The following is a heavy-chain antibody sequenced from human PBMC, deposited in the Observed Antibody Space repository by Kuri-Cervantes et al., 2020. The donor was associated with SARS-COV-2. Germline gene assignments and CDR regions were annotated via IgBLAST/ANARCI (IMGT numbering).Heavy chain of an antibody. CDR1: GSTFSSYA. Sequence: GASLQTSCAASGSTFSSYARSWVRQAPGKGLGWGSAISGSGGSTYYADSVKGRFTISSDNSNNTLYLQMNSLRAEDTVVYYCAKDVSFGLCDYWGQGTLVTVSS. D-gene: IGHD3-10*01. CDR2: ISGSGGST. CDR3: AKDVSFGLCDY. J-gene: IGHJ4*02. V-gene: IGHV3-23*01.